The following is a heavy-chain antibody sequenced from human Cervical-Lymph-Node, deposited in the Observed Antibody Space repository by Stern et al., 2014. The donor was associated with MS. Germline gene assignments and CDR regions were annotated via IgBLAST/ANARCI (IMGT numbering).Heavy chain of an antibody. J-gene: IGHJ6*02. CDR3: AKDLGGSYYHYYYGMDV. V-gene: IGHV3-30*18. Sequence: QVKLVQSGGGVVQPGRSLRLSCAASGFTFRSYGMHWVRQAPGKGLEWVAVISYDGINQYYADSVKGRFTISRDNSKNTLYLQMNSLRAEDTSVYYCAKDLGGSYYHYYYGMDVWGQGTTVTVSS. CDR2: ISYDGINQ. D-gene: IGHD1-26*01. CDR1: GFTFRSYG.